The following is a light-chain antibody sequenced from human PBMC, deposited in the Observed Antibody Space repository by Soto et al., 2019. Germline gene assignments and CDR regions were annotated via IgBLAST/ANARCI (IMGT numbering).Light chain of an antibody. CDR3: QQYKSFLGT. CDR2: KAS. J-gene: IGKJ1*01. Sequence: GDRVTFTCRASQSVSSWVAWYQQKPGKAPNLLITKASSLESGVPSRFSGSGTGTEFTLTINGLQPDDFATYYCQQYKSFLGTFGQGTKVEIK. V-gene: IGKV1-5*03. CDR1: QSVSSW.